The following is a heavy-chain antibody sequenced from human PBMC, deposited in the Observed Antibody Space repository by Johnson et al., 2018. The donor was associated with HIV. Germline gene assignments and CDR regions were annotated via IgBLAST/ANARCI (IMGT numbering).Heavy chain of an antibody. CDR2: ISSSGSTI. J-gene: IGHJ3*01. CDR1: GFTFSNAW. CDR3: ASGIVRALDGFDV. V-gene: IGHV3-11*01. D-gene: IGHD1-26*01. Sequence: QVQLVESGGGLVKPEGSLKLSCAVSGFTFSNAWMSWVRQAPGKGLERVSYISSSGSTIYYADSVKGRFTISSNNSKNTLSLQMNSLRTEDTAMYFCASGIVRALDGFDVWGQGTMVSVSS.